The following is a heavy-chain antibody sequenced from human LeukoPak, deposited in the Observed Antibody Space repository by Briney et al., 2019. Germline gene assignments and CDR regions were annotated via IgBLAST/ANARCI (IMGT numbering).Heavy chain of an antibody. Sequence: GEALKISLKGFGYSFTCYWIGRGRQVSREGPGWMGIIYPRDSDTRYSPPFQGQVTISADKSISTAYLQWSSLKASDTAMYYCARLSLAAGHFDYWGQGTLVTVSS. V-gene: IGHV5-51*01. J-gene: IGHJ4*02. D-gene: IGHD6-13*01. CDR3: ARLSLAAGHFDY. CDR2: IYPRDSDT. CDR1: GYSFTCYW.